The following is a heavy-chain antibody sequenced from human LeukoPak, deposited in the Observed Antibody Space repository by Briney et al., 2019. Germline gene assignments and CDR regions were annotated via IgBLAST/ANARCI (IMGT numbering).Heavy chain of an antibody. J-gene: IGHJ6*04. CDR3: ARAHYASSNIKVPFDV. CDR1: GYTLTELS. Sequence: ASVNVSCKVSGYTLTELSMHWVRRAPGKGLEWMGAFDPEDGETIYAQKFQGRVTMTEDTSTDTAYMELSSLRSEDTAVYYCARAHYASSNIKVPFDVRGKGTTVTVSS. D-gene: IGHD3-22*01. CDR2: FDPEDGET. V-gene: IGHV1-24*01.